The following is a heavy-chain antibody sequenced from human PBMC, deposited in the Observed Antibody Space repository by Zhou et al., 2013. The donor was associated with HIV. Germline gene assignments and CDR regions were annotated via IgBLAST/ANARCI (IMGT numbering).Heavy chain of an antibody. D-gene: IGHD3-3*01. CDR3: ARRYDFWSPFDP. V-gene: IGHV3-11*04. CDR2: ITGSGNDI. Sequence: VQLVQSGGGLVKPGGSLRLSCAASGFTFSDYYMDWIRQAPGKGLEWVSYITGSGNDIYYADSVKGRFTISRDNTKNSLYLQMNSLRAEDTAVYYCARRYDFWSPFDPWGQGVLVHRLL. J-gene: IGHJ5*02. CDR1: GFTFSDYY.